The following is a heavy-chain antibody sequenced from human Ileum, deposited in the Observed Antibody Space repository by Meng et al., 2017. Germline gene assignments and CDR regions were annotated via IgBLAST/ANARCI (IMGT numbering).Heavy chain of an antibody. V-gene: IGHV4-30-4*01. CDR3: ARERRHYYGSGSFDY. D-gene: IGHD3-10*01. CDR2: TYYNGSP. CDR1: GGSFSSDNYY. Sequence: QMQLQESGPGLVKPSGTLSLTCGVSGGSFSSDNYYWTWIRQTPGKGLEWIGLTYYNGSPFYNPSLRSRVTISVDTSKDQFSLKLTSVTAADTAVYYCARERRHYYGSGSFDYWGQGILVTVSS. J-gene: IGHJ4*02.